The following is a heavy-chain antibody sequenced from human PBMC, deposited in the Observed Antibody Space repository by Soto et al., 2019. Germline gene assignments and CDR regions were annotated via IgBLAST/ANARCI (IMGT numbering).Heavy chain of an antibody. CDR3: AHRLGSRGSFDY. J-gene: IGHJ4*02. CDR1: GFSLTTSGFG. D-gene: IGHD6-25*01. V-gene: IGHV2-5*01. CDR2: IYWNDDK. Sequence: SVPTLVNPPQTLNLTCTFSGFSLTTSGFGLGWIRQPPGKAPELLALIYWNDDKRYSPSLRSRLTITKGTSKNQVVLTMTDMDPVETATYYCAHRLGSRGSFDYWGQGSLVTVYS.